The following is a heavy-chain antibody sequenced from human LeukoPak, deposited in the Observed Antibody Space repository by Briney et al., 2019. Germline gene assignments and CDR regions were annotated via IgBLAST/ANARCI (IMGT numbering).Heavy chain of an antibody. V-gene: IGHV4-34*01. Sequence: PSETLSLTCAVFGGSFSGYYWSWIRQPPGKGLEWMGEITHSGSTNYNPSLKSRVTISVDTSKNQFSLKLSSVTAADTAVYYCARDRTTYSSGWYLRLDYWGQGTLVTVTS. CDR3: ARDRTTYSSGWYLRLDY. CDR2: ITHSGST. D-gene: IGHD6-19*01. CDR1: GGSFSGYY. J-gene: IGHJ4*02.